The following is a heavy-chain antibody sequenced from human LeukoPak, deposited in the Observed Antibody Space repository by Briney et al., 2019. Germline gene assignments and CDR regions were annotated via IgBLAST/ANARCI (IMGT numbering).Heavy chain of an antibody. J-gene: IGHJ4*02. CDR3: ARDGRGYSGYDC. CDR1: GFTFSSYS. V-gene: IGHV3-21*01. D-gene: IGHD5-12*01. CDR2: ISSSSSYI. Sequence: GGSLRLSCAASGFTFSSYSMNWVRQAPGKGLEWVSSISSSSSYIYYADSVKGRFNISRDNAKNSLYLQMNSLRAEDTAVYYCARDGRGYSGYDCWGQGTLVTVSS.